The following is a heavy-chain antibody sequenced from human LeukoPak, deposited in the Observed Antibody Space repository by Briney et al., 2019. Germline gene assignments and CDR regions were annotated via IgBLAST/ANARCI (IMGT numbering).Heavy chain of an antibody. CDR1: GGSISSGDYY. CDR2: IHYSGST. Sequence: PSETLSLTCTVSGGSISSGDYYWSWIRQPPGKGLEWIGYIHYSGSTYYNPSLKSRVTISVDTSKNQFSLKLSSVTAADTAVYYCAREGSSGYYLYYYYMDVWGKGTTVTVSS. D-gene: IGHD3-22*01. J-gene: IGHJ6*03. V-gene: IGHV4-30-4*08. CDR3: AREGSSGYYLYYYYMDV.